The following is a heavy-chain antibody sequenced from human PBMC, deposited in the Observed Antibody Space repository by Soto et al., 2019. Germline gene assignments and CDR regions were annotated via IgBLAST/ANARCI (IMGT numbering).Heavy chain of an antibody. CDR1: GGTFSSNG. J-gene: IGHJ4*02. Sequence: SVKVSCKASGGTFSSNGISWVRQAPGQGLEWMGGIIPIFGTANYAQKFQGRVTITADESTSTAYMELSSLRSEDTAVYYCASGIRSGYYGSGRYYGDYWGQGTLVTVSS. D-gene: IGHD3-10*01. CDR3: ASGIRSGYYGSGRYYGDY. V-gene: IGHV1-69*13. CDR2: IIPIFGTA.